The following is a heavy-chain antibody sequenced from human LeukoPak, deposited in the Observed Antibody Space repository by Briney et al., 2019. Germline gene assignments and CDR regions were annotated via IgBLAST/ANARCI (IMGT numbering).Heavy chain of an antibody. D-gene: IGHD3-10*01. CDR3: AKAPGYYYYYGMDV. CDR2: INSDGSTI. Sequence: PPGGSLRLSCAASGFTFSSYWMHWVRQAPGKGLEWVSRINSDGSTINYADSVKGRFTVSRDNAKNTMYLQMNSLRAEDSAVYYCAKAPGYYYYYGMDVWGQGTTVTVSS. J-gene: IGHJ6*02. V-gene: IGHV3-74*01. CDR1: GFTFSSYW.